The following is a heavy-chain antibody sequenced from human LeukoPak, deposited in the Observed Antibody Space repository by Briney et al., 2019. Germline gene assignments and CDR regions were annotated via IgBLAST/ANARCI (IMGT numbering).Heavy chain of an antibody. Sequence: SETLSLTCAAYGGSFSGYYWSWIRQPPGKGLEWIGEINHSGSTNYNPSLKSRVTISVDTSKNQFSLKLSSVTAADTAVYYCARQGGRYCSSTSCYASYYYYYYYMDVWGKGTTVTISS. V-gene: IGHV4-34*01. D-gene: IGHD2-2*01. CDR1: GGSFSGYY. CDR2: INHSGST. CDR3: ARQGGRYCSSTSCYASYYYYYYYMDV. J-gene: IGHJ6*03.